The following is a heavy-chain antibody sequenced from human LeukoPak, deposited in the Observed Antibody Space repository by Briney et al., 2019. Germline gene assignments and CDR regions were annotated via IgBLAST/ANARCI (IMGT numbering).Heavy chain of an antibody. J-gene: IGHJ4*02. V-gene: IGHV4-34*01. CDR3: ARAGRWLQLAKHDY. Sequence: PSETLSLTCAVYGGSFSGYYWSWIRQPPGKGLEWMGEINHSGSTNYNPSLKSRVTISVDTSKNQFSLKLSSVTAADTAVYYCARAGRWLQLAKHDYWGQGTLVTVSS. CDR2: INHSGST. D-gene: IGHD5-24*01. CDR1: GGSFSGYY.